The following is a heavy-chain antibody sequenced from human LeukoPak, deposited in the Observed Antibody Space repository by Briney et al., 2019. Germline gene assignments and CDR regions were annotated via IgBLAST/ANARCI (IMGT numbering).Heavy chain of an antibody. CDR1: GFTFSSYS. Sequence: GGSLRLSCAASGFTFSSYSMNWVRQPPGKGLEWVSSISSSSSYIYYADSVKGRFTISRDNAKNSLYLQMNSLRAEDTAVYYCAREWELTVFDYWGQGTLVTVSS. V-gene: IGHV3-21*01. CDR2: ISSSSSYI. J-gene: IGHJ4*02. D-gene: IGHD1-26*01. CDR3: AREWELTVFDY.